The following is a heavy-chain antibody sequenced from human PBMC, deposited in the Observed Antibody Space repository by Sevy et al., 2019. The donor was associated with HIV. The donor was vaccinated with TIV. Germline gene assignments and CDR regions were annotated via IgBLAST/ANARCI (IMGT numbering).Heavy chain of an antibody. Sequence: GGSLRLSCAASGLTFSTFTMNWVRQAPGKGLEWVSSFSSSSYYRDYADSVKGRFTISRDNAKNSVFLQMNSLRAEDTAVYYCATSWSNSGSRRFPFDYWGQGTLVTVSS. CDR3: ATSWSNSGSRRFPFDY. CDR2: FSSSSYYR. J-gene: IGHJ4*02. D-gene: IGHD1-26*01. V-gene: IGHV3-21*01. CDR1: GLTFSTFT.